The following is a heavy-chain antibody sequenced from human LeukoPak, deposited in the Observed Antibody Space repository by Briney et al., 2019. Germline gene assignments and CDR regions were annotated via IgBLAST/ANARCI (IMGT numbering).Heavy chain of an antibody. V-gene: IGHV4-39*07. J-gene: IGHJ4*02. CDR1: GVAITSDKYY. CDR3: AAAAGSFDY. Sequence: SETLSLTCTVSGVAITSDKYYWGWIRQPPGKGLEWIGEINHSGSTNYNPSLKSRVTISVDTSKNQFSLKLSSVTAADTAVYYCAAAAGSFDYWGQGTLVTVSS. CDR2: INHSGST. D-gene: IGHD6-13*01.